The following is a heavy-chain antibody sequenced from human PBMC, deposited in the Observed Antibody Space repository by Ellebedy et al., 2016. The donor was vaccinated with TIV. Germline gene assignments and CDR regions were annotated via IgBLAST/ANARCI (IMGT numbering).Heavy chain of an antibody. V-gene: IGHV3-53*01. J-gene: IGHJ6*02. D-gene: IGHD3/OR15-3a*01. CDR1: GFSVSNNY. Sequence: GGSLRLSXAASGFSVSNNYMSWVRQAPGKGLEWISFIYSGGSTYYADSVKGRFTISRDNAKNTMYLQMNSLRAEDTAVYYCARGTGSDQLRFGMDVWGQGTTVTVS. CDR3: ARGTGSDQLRFGMDV. CDR2: IYSGGST.